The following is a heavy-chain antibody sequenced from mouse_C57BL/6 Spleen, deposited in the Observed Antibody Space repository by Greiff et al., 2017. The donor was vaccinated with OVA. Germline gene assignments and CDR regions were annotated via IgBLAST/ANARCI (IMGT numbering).Heavy chain of an antibody. CDR3: ARTGTLYYYAMDY. CDR2: ISSGSSTI. D-gene: IGHD4-1*01. Sequence: EVKVVASGGGLVKPGGSLKLSCAASGFTFSDYGMHWVRQAPEKGLEWVAYISSGSSTIYYADTVKGRFTISRDNAKNTLFLQMTSLRSEDTAMYYCARTGTLYYYAMDYWGQGTSVTVSS. V-gene: IGHV5-17*01. CDR1: GFTFSDYG. J-gene: IGHJ4*01.